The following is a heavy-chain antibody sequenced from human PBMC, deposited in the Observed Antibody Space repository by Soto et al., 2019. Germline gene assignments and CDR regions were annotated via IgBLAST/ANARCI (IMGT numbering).Heavy chain of an antibody. J-gene: IGHJ6*02. D-gene: IGHD3-22*01. CDR2: TNPNSGGT. Sequence: ASVKVSCKASGYTFTGYYMHWVRQAPGQGLEWMGWTNPNSGGTNYAQKFQGWVTMTRDTSISTAYMELSRLRSDDTAVYYCARDRRYYYDSSGYHYYYGMDVWGQGTTVTVSS. V-gene: IGHV1-2*04. CDR1: GYTFTGYY. CDR3: ARDRRYYYDSSGYHYYYGMDV.